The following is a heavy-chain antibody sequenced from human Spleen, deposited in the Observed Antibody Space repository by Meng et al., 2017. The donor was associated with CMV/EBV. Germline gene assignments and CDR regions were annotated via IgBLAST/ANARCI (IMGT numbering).Heavy chain of an antibody. V-gene: IGHV3-48*03. Sequence: GESLKISCAASGFTFSSYEMNWVRQAPGKGLEWVSYISSSGSTIYYADSVKGRFTISRDNAKNSLYLQMNSLRAEDTAVYYCARDESLVGYSYGQHYYYGMDVWGQGTTVTVSS. CDR1: GFTFSSYE. CDR2: ISSSGSTI. J-gene: IGHJ6*02. D-gene: IGHD5-18*01. CDR3: ARDESLVGYSYGQHYYYGMDV.